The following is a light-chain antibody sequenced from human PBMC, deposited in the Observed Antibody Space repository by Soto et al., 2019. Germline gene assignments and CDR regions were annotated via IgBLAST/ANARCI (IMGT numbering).Light chain of an antibody. CDR2: AAS. Sequence: DIQMTQSPSSLSASVGDRVTITCRASQSISSYLNWYQQKPWKAPKLLIYAASSLQSGVPSRFSGSGSGTDFTLTISSLQPEDFATYYCQQSYSTPPETFGQGTKVDIK. V-gene: IGKV1-39*01. CDR3: QQSYSTPPET. J-gene: IGKJ1*01. CDR1: QSISSY.